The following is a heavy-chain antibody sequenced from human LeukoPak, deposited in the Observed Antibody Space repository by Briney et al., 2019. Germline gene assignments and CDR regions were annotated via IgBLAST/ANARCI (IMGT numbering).Heavy chain of an antibody. Sequence: GGSLRLSCAASGFTFNTNAMSWVRQAPGKGLEWVSTISNSGGSTWYADSVKGRFIISRDNSKSTLYLQMSSLRAEDTAVYYCAQWRYYFDYWGQGTLVTVSS. V-gene: IGHV3-23*01. J-gene: IGHJ4*02. CDR2: ISNSGGST. D-gene: IGHD2-8*01. CDR3: AQWRYYFDY. CDR1: GFTFNTNA.